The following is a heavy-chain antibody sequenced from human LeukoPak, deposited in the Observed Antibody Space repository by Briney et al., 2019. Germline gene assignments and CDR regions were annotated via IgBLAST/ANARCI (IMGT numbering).Heavy chain of an antibody. J-gene: IGHJ6*02. D-gene: IGHD2-2*01. CDR2: IIPIFGTA. V-gene: IGHV1-69*13. CDR1: GGTFSSYA. Sequence: SVKVSCKASGGTFSSYAISWVRQAPGQGLEWMGGIIPIFGTANYAQRFQGRVTITADESTSTAYMELSSLRSEDTAVYYCARDKVVVVPAATGGSYYYYGMDVWGQGTTVTVSS. CDR3: ARDKVVVVPAATGGSYYYYGMDV.